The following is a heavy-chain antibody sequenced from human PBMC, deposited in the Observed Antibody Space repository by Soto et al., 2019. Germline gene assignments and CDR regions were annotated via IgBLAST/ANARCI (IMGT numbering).Heavy chain of an antibody. CDR1: GYTFTTYG. J-gene: IGHJ6*02. D-gene: IGHD3-9*01. CDR3: ARARFYDILTGPKDYYYGMDV. Sequence: ASVKVSCKGSGYTFTTYGITWVRQAPGQGLEWMGWINPYNGDTNYAQKFWGRVTMTTDTSTSTAYMEVRSLTSDDTAVYYCARARFYDILTGPKDYYYGMDVWGQGTTVTISS. V-gene: IGHV1-18*01. CDR2: INPYNGDT.